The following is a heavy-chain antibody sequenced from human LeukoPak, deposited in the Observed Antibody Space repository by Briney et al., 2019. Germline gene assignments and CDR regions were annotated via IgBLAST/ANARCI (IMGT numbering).Heavy chain of an antibody. CDR2: INPNSGGT. V-gene: IGHV1-2*02. Sequence: ASVKVSCKASGYTFTGYYMHWVRQAPGQGLEWMGCINPNSGGTNYAQKFQGRVTMTRDTSISTAYMELSRVRSDDTAVYYCARDRGFAVVVAATFTFDYWGQGTLVTVSS. CDR1: GYTFTGYY. CDR3: ARDRGFAVVVAATFTFDY. D-gene: IGHD2-15*01. J-gene: IGHJ4*02.